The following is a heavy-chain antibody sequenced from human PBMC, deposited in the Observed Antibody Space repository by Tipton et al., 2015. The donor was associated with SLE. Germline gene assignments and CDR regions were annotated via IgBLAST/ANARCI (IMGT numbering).Heavy chain of an antibody. J-gene: IGHJ4*02. D-gene: IGHD3-22*01. CDR1: GGSFSGYY. CDR3: ARDYYDSSGFDY. Sequence: TLSLTCAVYGGSFSGYYWSWIRQPAGKGLEWIGYIYTSGSTNYNPSLKSRVTISVDTSKNQFSLKLSPVTAADTAVYYCARDYYDSSGFDYWGQGTLVTVSS. CDR2: IYTSGST. V-gene: IGHV4-4*09.